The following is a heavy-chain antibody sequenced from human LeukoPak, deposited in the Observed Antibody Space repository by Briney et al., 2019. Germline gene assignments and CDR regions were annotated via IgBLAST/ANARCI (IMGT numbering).Heavy chain of an antibody. CDR2: IFASGET. J-gene: IGHJ5*01. Sequence: SETLSLTCTVSGDSISTSYWSWIRHPAGKRMERIGRIFASGETNYNPSLESRVIVSRDTSNNQFFLSLTSVTAADTAVYYCARDRYTWHDRDWFDSWGQGTLVTVSS. CDR3: ARDRYTWHDRDWFDS. D-gene: IGHD1-20*01. CDR1: GDSISTSY. V-gene: IGHV4-4*07.